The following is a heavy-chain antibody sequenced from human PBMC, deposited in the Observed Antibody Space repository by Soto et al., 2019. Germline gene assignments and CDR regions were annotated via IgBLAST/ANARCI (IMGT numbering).Heavy chain of an antibody. CDR1: GGPVRDAFSY. J-gene: IGHJ3*02. V-gene: IGHV4-30-4*01. D-gene: IGHD2-8*02. CDR2: LSYTGST. CDR3: ARELEGGVFDI. Sequence: PSETLSLTXAVSGGPVRDAFSYWTWIRQTPGKGPEWMGYLSYTGSTYYNPSLRNRATISVDESSNLLSLRLSSVTAADPAVYYCARELEGGVFDIWGRGTLVTVSS.